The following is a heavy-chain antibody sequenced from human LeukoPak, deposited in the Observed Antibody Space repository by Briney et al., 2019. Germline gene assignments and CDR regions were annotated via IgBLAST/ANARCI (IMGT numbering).Heavy chain of an antibody. J-gene: IGHJ4*02. V-gene: IGHV3-30*18. Sequence: PGRSLRLSCAASGFTFSSYGMHWVRQAPGKGLEWVAVISYDGSNKYYADSVKGRFTISRDNSKNTLYLQMNSLRAEDTAVYYCAKSGRDGYNRFGDYWGQGTLVTVSS. D-gene: IGHD5-24*01. CDR3: AKSGRDGYNRFGDY. CDR2: ISYDGSNK. CDR1: GFTFSSYG.